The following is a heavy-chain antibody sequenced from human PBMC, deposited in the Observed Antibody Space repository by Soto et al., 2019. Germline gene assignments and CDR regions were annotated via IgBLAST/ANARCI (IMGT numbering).Heavy chain of an antibody. D-gene: IGHD3-10*01. J-gene: IGHJ4*02. CDR1: GFTFSDYY. Sequence: QVQLVESGGGLVKPGGSLRLSCAASGFTFSDYYMSWIRQAPGKGLEWVSYISSSSSYTNYADSVKGRFAISRDNAKNSLYLQMNSLRAEDTAVYYCARGIWFGELLEVPPSVFDYWGQGTLVTVSS. CDR3: ARGIWFGELLEVPPSVFDY. CDR2: ISSSSSYT. V-gene: IGHV3-11*06.